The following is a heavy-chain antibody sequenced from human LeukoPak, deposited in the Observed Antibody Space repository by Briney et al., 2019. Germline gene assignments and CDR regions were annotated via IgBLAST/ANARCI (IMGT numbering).Heavy chain of an antibody. Sequence: GTSLRLSCVASGFTFTSYGLHWVRQTPGKGLEWVAVIWYDGSNKYYGDFVKGRFTISRDNSKNTVHLQMNSLRAEDTAVYYCARDSRRLGLGRHKLDWWGQGTLVTVSS. J-gene: IGHJ4*02. CDR1: GFTFTSYG. CDR3: ARDSRRLGLGRHKLDW. V-gene: IGHV3-33*01. CDR2: IWYDGSNK.